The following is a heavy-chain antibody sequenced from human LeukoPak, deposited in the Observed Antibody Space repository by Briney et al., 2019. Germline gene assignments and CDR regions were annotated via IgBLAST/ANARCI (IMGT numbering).Heavy chain of an antibody. V-gene: IGHV4-31*03. D-gene: IGHD3-16*01. J-gene: IGHJ4*02. Sequence: SETLSLTCTVSGGSISSGGYYWSWIRQHPGKGLEWIGYIYYSGSTYYNTSLKSRVTISVDTSKNQFSLKLSSVTAADTAVYYCARVGSAMITFGGPTQYFDYWGQGTLVTVSS. CDR3: ARVGSAMITFGGPTQYFDY. CDR2: IYYSGST. CDR1: GGSISSGGYY.